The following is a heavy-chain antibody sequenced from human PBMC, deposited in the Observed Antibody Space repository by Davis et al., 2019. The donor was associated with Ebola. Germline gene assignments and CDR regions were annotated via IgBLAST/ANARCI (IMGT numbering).Heavy chain of an antibody. CDR2: IYHSGST. CDR1: GGSISSGDYY. CDR3: ARGLYDDNWIDP. D-gene: IGHD2/OR15-2a*01. V-gene: IGHV4-30-4*01. J-gene: IGHJ5*02. Sequence: PSETLSLTCTVSGGSISSGDYYWSWVRQPPGKGLEWIGYIYHSGSTYYNPSLKSRVTISVDTSKNQFSLKLSSVTAADTAVYYCARGLYDDNWIDPWGQGTLVTVSS.